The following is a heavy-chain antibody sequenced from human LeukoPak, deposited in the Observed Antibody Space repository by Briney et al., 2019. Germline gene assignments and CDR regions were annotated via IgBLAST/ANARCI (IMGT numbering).Heavy chain of an antibody. J-gene: IGHJ5*02. D-gene: IGHD2-2*01. CDR3: ATRAPRYCSSTSCYWGRASWFDP. CDR2: INHMGSS. Sequence: SGTLSLTCAVYGGSFSGYYWSGLRQPRGKGLEWIGDINHMGSSNYNPSLMSRVTISVDPSKNQSSLKLSSVTAADTAVYYCATRAPRYCSSTSCYWGRASWFDPWGQGTLVTVSS. V-gene: IGHV4-34*01. CDR1: GGSFSGYY.